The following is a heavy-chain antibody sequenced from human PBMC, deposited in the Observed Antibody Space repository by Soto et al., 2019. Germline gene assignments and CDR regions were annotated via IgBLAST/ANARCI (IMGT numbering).Heavy chain of an antibody. J-gene: IGHJ4*02. D-gene: IGHD2-21*02. CDR1: GFTFTDYA. CDR2: INAGNGNT. CDR3: ARVIGYCGADGDCLWYYFDS. Sequence: ASVKVSCKASGFTFTDYALHWVRQAPGHRLEWMGWINAGNGNTNYSQKFQGRVTVTRDTSASTVYMELSSLRSEDTAVYYCARVIGYCGADGDCLWYYFDSWGQGTLVIVSS. V-gene: IGHV1-3*01.